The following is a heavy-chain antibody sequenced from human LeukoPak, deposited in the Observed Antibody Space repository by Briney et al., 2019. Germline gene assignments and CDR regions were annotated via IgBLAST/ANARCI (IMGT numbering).Heavy chain of an antibody. D-gene: IGHD5-12*01. V-gene: IGHV3-33*01. Sequence: GGSLRLSCAASGFIFSSYGMHWVRQAPGKGLEWVAVIWYDGSNKYYADSVKGRFTISRDNSKNTLYLQMNSLRAEDTAVYYCARSDIVATIPRYWGQGTLVTVSS. J-gene: IGHJ4*02. CDR1: GFIFSSYG. CDR3: ARSDIVATIPRY. CDR2: IWYDGSNK.